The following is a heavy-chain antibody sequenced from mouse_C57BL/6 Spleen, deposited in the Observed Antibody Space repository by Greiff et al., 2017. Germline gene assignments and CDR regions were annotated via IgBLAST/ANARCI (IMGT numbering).Heavy chain of an antibody. V-gene: IGHV1-54*01. J-gene: IGHJ2*01. Sequence: QVQLQQPGAELVRPGTSVKVSCKASGYAFTNYLIEWVKQRPGQGLVWIGVINPGSGGTNYNEKFKGKATLTADKSSSTAYMQLSSLTSEDSAVYDCSRGTTVARWGWFDYWGQGTTLTVSA. CDR1: GYAFTNYL. CDR3: SRGTTVARWGWFDY. D-gene: IGHD1-1*01. CDR2: INPGSGGT.